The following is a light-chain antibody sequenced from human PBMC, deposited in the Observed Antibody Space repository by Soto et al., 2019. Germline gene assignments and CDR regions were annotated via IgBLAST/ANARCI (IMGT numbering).Light chain of an antibody. CDR2: DAS. CDR3: QQFNRYLVT. V-gene: IGKV1-13*02. Sequence: AIQLTQSPSSLSASVGDRVTITCRASQGISSALAWYQQKPGKAPKLLIYDASSLESGVPSRFSGSGSGTDFTLTISSLQPEDFATYYCQQFNRYLVTFGKWTKLEIK. CDR1: QGISSA. J-gene: IGKJ2*01.